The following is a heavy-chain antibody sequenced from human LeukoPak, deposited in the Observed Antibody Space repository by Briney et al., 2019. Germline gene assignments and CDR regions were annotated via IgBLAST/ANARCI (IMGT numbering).Heavy chain of an antibody. J-gene: IGHJ6*03. CDR2: IIPIFGTA. Sequence: SVKVSCKASGGAFSSYAISWVRQAPGQGLEWMGGIIPIFGTANYAQKFQGRVTITADESTSTAYMELSSLRSEDTAVYYCAREGRELLVWDYYYYYMDVWGKGTTVTVSS. D-gene: IGHD1-26*01. V-gene: IGHV1-69*01. CDR1: GGAFSSYA. CDR3: AREGRELLVWDYYYYYMDV.